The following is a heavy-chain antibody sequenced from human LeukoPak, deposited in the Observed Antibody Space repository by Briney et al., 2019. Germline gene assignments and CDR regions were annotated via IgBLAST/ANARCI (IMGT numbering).Heavy chain of an antibody. D-gene: IGHD3-22*01. CDR2: IYHSGST. CDR3: ASQVDSSGYYGLGAFDI. V-gene: IGHV4-4*02. J-gene: IGHJ3*02. Sequence: SETLSLTCAVSGGSISSSNWWSWVRQPPGKGLEWIGEIYHSGSTNYNPSLKSRVTISVDTSKNQFSLKLSAVTAADTAVYYCASQVDSSGYYGLGAFDIWGQGTMVTVSS. CDR1: GGSISSSNW.